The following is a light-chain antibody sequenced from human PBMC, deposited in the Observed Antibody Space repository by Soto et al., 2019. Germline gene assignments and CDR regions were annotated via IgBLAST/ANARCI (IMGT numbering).Light chain of an antibody. CDR3: QQYGGPWT. Sequence: ENVLTQSPGTLSLSPGERATLSCRANQSVAINYLAWHQQKPGQAPRLLIFGASSRASGIPDRFSGSGSGTDFTLTISRLEPEDSAVYYCQQYGGPWTFGQGTKVEIK. V-gene: IGKV3-20*01. CDR1: QSVAINY. CDR2: GAS. J-gene: IGKJ1*01.